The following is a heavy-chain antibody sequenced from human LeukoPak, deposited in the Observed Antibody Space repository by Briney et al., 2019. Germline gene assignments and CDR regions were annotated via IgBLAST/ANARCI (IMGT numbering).Heavy chain of an antibody. D-gene: IGHD6-19*01. Sequence: ASVKLSCKASGYTFTSYGISWVRLAPGQGLEWMGWIIAYNGNTNYAPKLQGRVTMTTDTSTSTAYMELRSLRYDDTAVYYCARDGTAVAGNDYYYYYMDVWGKGTTVTVSS. CDR2: IIAYNGNT. CDR3: ARDGTAVAGNDYYYYYMDV. CDR1: GYTFTSYG. J-gene: IGHJ6*03. V-gene: IGHV1-18*01.